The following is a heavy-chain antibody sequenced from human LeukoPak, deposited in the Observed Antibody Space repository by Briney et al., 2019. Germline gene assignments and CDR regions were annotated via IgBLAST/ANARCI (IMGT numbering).Heavy chain of an antibody. CDR2: VTGGAVAT. D-gene: IGHD6-19*01. V-gene: IGHV3-23*01. CDR1: GFNFRSYA. J-gene: IGHJ4*02. Sequence: GGSLRLSCAASGFNFRSYAMSWVRQAPGKGLEWVSTVTGGAVATYYADSVRGRHTISRDNSKNTLYLQMNSLRAEDTAVYYCARDSPLKGYNSGWATNSFDFWGQGTLVTVSS. CDR3: ARDSPLKGYNSGWATNSFDF.